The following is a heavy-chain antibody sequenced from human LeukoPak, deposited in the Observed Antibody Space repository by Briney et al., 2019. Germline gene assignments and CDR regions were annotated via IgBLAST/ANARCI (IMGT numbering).Heavy chain of an antibody. D-gene: IGHD1-7*01. Sequence: SVKVSRKASGGTFSSYAISWVRQAPAQGLEWMGGIIPIFGTANYAQKFQGRVTITTDESTSKAYMELSSLRSEDTAVYYCARGGYNWNYARLGFDFDYWGQGTLVTVSS. CDR1: GGTFSSYA. CDR3: ARGGYNWNYARLGFDFDY. J-gene: IGHJ4*02. V-gene: IGHV1-69*05. CDR2: IIPIFGTA.